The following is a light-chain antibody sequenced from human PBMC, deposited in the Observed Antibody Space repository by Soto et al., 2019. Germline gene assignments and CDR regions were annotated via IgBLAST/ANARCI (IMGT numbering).Light chain of an antibody. J-gene: IGLJ1*01. Sequence: QSALTQPASVSGSPGQSITISCTGTSSDVGGFNYVSWYQQHPGKAPKLMIYDVTNRPSGVSYRISGSKSGNTASLTIYGLQAEDEAGYYCNSYTSSSTYVFGTGTKVTVL. CDR1: SSDVGGFNY. CDR2: DVT. V-gene: IGLV2-14*03. CDR3: NSYTSSSTYV.